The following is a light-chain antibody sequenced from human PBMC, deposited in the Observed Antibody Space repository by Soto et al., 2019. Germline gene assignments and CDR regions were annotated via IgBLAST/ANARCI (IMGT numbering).Light chain of an antibody. CDR1: ESVSRN. J-gene: IGKJ5*01. V-gene: IGKV3-15*01. Sequence: EVVMTQSPATLSVSPGERAALCSRASESVSRNLAWYQQKPGQAPRLLIYDASTRATGIPDRFSGGGSGTEFTLTISSLQSEDFVVYYCQQYNSWPPITFGQGTRLEIK. CDR3: QQYNSWPPIT. CDR2: DAS.